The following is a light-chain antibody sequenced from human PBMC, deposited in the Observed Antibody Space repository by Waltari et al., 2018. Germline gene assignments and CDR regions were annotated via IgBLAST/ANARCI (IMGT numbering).Light chain of an antibody. CDR3: QQYYTNPYT. V-gene: IGKV4-1*01. J-gene: IGKJ2*01. CDR2: WSS. CDR1: GSVVFSSNNKNY. Sequence: DSVMTLSRDSLPVGLGDRPPIHCTSSGSVVFSSNNKNYLAWFQQKPGQPPKLLLYWSSTRESGVPDRFSGSGSGTDFTLTISSLQAEDVAVYYCQQYYTNPYTFGQGTKLEIK.